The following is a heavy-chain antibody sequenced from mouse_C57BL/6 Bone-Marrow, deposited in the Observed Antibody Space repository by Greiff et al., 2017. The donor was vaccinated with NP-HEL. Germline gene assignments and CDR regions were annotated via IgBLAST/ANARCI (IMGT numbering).Heavy chain of an antibody. CDR1: GYTFTSYG. J-gene: IGHJ2*01. CDR3: ASGYGSTPY. Sequence: QVQLKESGAELARPGASVKLSCKASGYTFTSYGISWVKQRTGQGLEWIGEIYPRSGNTYYNVKFKGKATLTADKSSSTAYMELRSLTSEDSAVYFCASGYGSTPYWGQGTTLTVSS. D-gene: IGHD1-1*01. V-gene: IGHV1-81*01. CDR2: IYPRSGNT.